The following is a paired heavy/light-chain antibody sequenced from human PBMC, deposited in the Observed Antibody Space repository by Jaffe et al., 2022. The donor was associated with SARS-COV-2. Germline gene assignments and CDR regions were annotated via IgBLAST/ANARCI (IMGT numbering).Heavy chain of an antibody. CDR3: AKGGSYYGSGEFYYYGMDV. CDR2: IRGGGGAT. Sequence: EVQLLESGGGLVQPGGSLRLSCAASGFTFSDFAMTWVRQAPGKGLEWVSSIRGGGGATYYADSVKGRITISRDNSMNTLFLQMSSLRAEDTAVYYCAKGGSYYGSGEFYYYGMDVWGQGTTVTVSS. V-gene: IGHV3-23*01. CDR1: GFTFSDFA. D-gene: IGHD3-10*01. J-gene: IGHJ6*02.
Light chain of an antibody. CDR1: KLGNKY. V-gene: IGLV3-1*01. Sequence: SYDLTQPPSVSVSPGQTASITCSGDKLGNKYACWYQQKPGQSPVLIIYHDSHRPSGIPERFSGSNSGNTATLTISGTQPLDEADYYCQAWDTSAATTVVFGGGTKLTVL. CDR3: QAWDTSAATTVV. J-gene: IGLJ2*01. CDR2: HDS.